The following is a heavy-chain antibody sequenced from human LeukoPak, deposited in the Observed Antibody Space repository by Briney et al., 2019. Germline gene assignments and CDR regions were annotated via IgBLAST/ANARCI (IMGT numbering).Heavy chain of an antibody. J-gene: IGHJ3*02. Sequence: SVKVSCKASGGTFSSYAISWVRQAPGQRLEWMGGIIPIFGTANYAQKFQGRVTITTDESTSTAYMELSSLRSEDTAVYYCVREDSNDAFDIWGQGTMVTVSS. D-gene: IGHD3-22*01. CDR1: GGTFSSYA. CDR3: VREDSNDAFDI. CDR2: IIPIFGTA. V-gene: IGHV1-69*05.